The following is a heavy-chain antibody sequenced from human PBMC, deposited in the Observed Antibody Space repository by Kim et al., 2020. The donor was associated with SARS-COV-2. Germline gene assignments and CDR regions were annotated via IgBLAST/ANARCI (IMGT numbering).Heavy chain of an antibody. CDR1: GGSISSYY. Sequence: SETLSLTCTVSGGSISSYYWSWIRQPAGKGLEWIGRIYTSGSTNYNPSLKSRVTMSVDTSKNQFSLKLSSVTAADTAVYYCASGAGLGGDSDFDYWGQGTLVTVSS. CDR2: IYTSGST. J-gene: IGHJ4*02. D-gene: IGHD4-17*01. CDR3: ASGAGLGGDSDFDY. V-gene: IGHV4-4*07.